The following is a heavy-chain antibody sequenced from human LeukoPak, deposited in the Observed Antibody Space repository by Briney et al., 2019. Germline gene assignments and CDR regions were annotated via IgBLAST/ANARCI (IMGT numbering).Heavy chain of an antibody. CDR3: AGVIDWLFYFDY. CDR2: IYYSGST. D-gene: IGHD3-9*01. V-gene: IGHV4-31*03. Sequence: SETLSLTCTVSGGSISSGGYYWSWIRQHPGKGLEWIGYIYYSGSTYYNPSLKSRVTISVDTSKNQFSLKLSSVTAADTAVYYCAGVIDWLFYFDYWGQGTLVTVSS. CDR1: GGSISSGGYY. J-gene: IGHJ4*02.